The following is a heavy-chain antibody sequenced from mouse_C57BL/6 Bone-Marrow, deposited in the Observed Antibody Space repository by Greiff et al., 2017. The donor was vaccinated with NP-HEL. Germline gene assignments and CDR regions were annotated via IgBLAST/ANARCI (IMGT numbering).Heavy chain of an antibody. Sequence: EVKLQESGPELVKPGASVKMSCKASGYTFTDYNMHWVKQSHGKSLEWIGYINPNNGGTSYNQKFKGKATLTVNKSSSTAYMELRSLTSEDSAVYYCASTVVATGDYAMDYWGQGTSVTVSS. CDR2: INPNNGGT. J-gene: IGHJ4*01. D-gene: IGHD1-1*01. CDR1: GYTFTDYN. CDR3: ASTVVATGDYAMDY. V-gene: IGHV1-22*01.